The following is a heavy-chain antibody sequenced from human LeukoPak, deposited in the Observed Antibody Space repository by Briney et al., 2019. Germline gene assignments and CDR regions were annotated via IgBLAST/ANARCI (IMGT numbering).Heavy chain of an antibody. Sequence: GASVKVSCKASGYTFTSYGISWVRQAPGQGLEWMGWISAYNGNTNYAQKLQGRVTMTTDTSTSTAYMELRSLRSDDTAVYYCARGVRDYDILTGYLDYFDYWGQGTLVTVSS. J-gene: IGHJ4*02. CDR1: GYTFTSYG. V-gene: IGHV1-18*01. CDR3: ARGVRDYDILTGYLDYFDY. D-gene: IGHD3-9*01. CDR2: ISAYNGNT.